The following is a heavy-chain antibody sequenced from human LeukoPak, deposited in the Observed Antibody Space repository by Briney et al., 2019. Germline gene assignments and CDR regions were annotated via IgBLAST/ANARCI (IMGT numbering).Heavy chain of an antibody. CDR2: ISAYNGNT. CDR3: ARSWIWDSSSWPFDY. J-gene: IGHJ4*02. CDR1: GYTFTSYG. V-gene: IGHV1-18*01. D-gene: IGHD6-13*01. Sequence: ASVKVSCTASGYTFTSYGISWVRQAPGQGLEWMGWISAYNGNTNYAQKLQGRVTMTTDTSTSTAYMELRSLRSDDTAVYYCARSWIWDSSSWPFDYWGQGPWSPSPQ.